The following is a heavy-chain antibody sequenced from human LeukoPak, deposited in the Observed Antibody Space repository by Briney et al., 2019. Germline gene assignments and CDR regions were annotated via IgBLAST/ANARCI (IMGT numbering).Heavy chain of an antibody. D-gene: IGHD3-22*01. CDR3: AKVNLHYYDSSPLDY. J-gene: IGHJ4*02. Sequence: GGSLRLSCATSGFTFSNYWMSWVRRAPGKGLEWVANIKQDGSDKYYADSMKGRFTISRDNSKNTLYLQMNSLRAEDTAVYYCAKVNLHYYDSSPLDYWGQGTLVTVSS. CDR2: IKQDGSDK. V-gene: IGHV3-7*01. CDR1: GFTFSNYW.